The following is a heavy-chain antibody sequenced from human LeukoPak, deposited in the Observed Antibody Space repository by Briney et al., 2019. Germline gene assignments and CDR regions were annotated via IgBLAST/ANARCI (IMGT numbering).Heavy chain of an antibody. J-gene: IGHJ6*03. V-gene: IGHV1-18*01. CDR1: GYTFTSYG. Sequence: GASVKVSCKASGYTFTSYGISWVRQAPGQGLGWMGWISAYNGNTNYAQKLQGRVTMTTDTSTSTAYMELRSLRSDERPVYYCARAVVTIFGVPYYMDVWGKGTTVTVSS. CDR3: ARAVVTIFGVPYYMDV. CDR2: ISAYNGNT. D-gene: IGHD3-3*01.